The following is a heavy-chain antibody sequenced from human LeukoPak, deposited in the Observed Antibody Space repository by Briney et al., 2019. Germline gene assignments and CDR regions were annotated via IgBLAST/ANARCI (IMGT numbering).Heavy chain of an antibody. J-gene: IGHJ4*02. CDR1: GGSINNYY. CDR3: ARGSPAGSGLEFFFDS. Sequence: SETLSLTCTVSGGSINNYYWSWIRQPAGEGLEWIGHIYTSGRTNYNPSLKSPVTMSVDTSKKQLSMELRSVTAADTAVYYCARGSPAGSGLEFFFDSWGQGTLVTVSS. D-gene: IGHD3-10*01. CDR2: IYTSGRT. V-gene: IGHV4-4*07.